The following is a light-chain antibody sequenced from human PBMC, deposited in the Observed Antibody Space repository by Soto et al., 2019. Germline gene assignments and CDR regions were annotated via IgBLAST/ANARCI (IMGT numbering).Light chain of an antibody. V-gene: IGKV3-20*01. Sequence: EIVLTQSPGTLSLSLGERATLSCRASQSGSRNYLAWYQQKPDQAPRLLIYDASSRATGIPDRFSGSGSGTGFTLTISRLEPEDCGVEYGHQYGISPPFTFGPGTKVDIK. J-gene: IGKJ3*01. CDR2: DAS. CDR1: QSGSRNY. CDR3: HQYGISPPFT.